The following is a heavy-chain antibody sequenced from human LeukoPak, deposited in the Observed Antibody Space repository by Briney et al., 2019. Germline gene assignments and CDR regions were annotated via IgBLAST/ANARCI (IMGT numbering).Heavy chain of an antibody. D-gene: IGHD6-19*01. CDR2: ISYDGSNK. Sequence: GGSLRLSCAASGFTFSSYAMHWVRQAPGKGLEWVAVISYDGSNKYYADSVKGRFTISRDNSKNTLYLQMNSLRAEDTAVYYCAMGQQWLVDYWGQGTLVTVSS. J-gene: IGHJ4*02. V-gene: IGHV3-30-3*01. CDR3: AMGQQWLVDY. CDR1: GFTFSSYA.